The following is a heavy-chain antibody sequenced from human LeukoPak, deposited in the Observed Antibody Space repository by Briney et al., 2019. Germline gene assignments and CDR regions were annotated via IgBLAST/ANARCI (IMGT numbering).Heavy chain of an antibody. CDR1: GGSISSGGYY. D-gene: IGHD2-21*02. CDR3: ARYCGGDCYSLVDAFDI. V-gene: IGHV4-30-2*01. CDR2: IYHSGST. J-gene: IGHJ3*02. Sequence: SETLSLTCTVSGGSISSGGYYWSWIRQHPGMGLEWIGYIYHSGSTYYNPSLKSRVTISVDRSKSQFSLKLSSVTAADTAVYYCARYCGGDCYSLVDAFDIWGQGTMVTVSS.